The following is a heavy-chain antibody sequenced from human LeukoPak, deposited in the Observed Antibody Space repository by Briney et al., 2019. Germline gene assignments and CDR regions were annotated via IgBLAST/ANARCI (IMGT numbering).Heavy chain of an antibody. V-gene: IGHV3-7*01. CDR1: GFTFSSYW. Sequence: GGSLRLSCAASGFTFSSYWMSWVRQAPGKGLEWVATIKQDGSQTYYVDSVKGRFTISRDNAKNSLYLQMNSLRAEDTAVYYCAELGITMIGGVWGKGTTVTISS. CDR3: AELGITMIGGV. J-gene: IGHJ6*04. CDR2: IKQDGSQT. D-gene: IGHD3-10*02.